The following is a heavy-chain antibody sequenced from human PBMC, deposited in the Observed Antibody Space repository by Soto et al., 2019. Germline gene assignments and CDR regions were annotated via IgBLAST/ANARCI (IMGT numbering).Heavy chain of an antibody. CDR1: GFTFSIYA. V-gene: IGHV3-23*01. D-gene: IGHD2-2*01. Sequence: GSLRLSCEASGFTFSIYAMSWVRQAPGKGLEWVSAISGSGGSTYYADAVKGRFTSSRDNSKNTLYLQMDSRRAEDTAVYYCAKERNWSSTSCTHMDVWGQGTTVTVSS. CDR3: AKERNWSSTSCTHMDV. CDR2: ISGSGGST. J-gene: IGHJ6*02.